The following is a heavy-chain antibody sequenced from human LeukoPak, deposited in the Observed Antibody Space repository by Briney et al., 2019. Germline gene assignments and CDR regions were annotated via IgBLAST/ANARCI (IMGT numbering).Heavy chain of an antibody. CDR2: IIPIFGTA. Sequence: SVKVSCKASGGTFSSYAISWVRQAPGQGLEWMGGIIPIFGTANYAQKFQGRVTITADESTSTAYMELSSLRSEDTAVYYCARGRTSTTTSIMDIVGATTFDYWGQGTLVTVSS. J-gene: IGHJ4*02. CDR3: ARGRTSTTTSIMDIVGATTFDY. V-gene: IGHV1-69*13. CDR1: GGTFSSYA. D-gene: IGHD1-26*01.